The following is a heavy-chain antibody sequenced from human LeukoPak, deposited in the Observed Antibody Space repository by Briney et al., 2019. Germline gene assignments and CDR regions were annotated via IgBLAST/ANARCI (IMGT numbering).Heavy chain of an antibody. CDR3: AESPEEWGDAFDI. CDR1: AGSISSSSHY. J-gene: IGHJ3*02. CDR2: IYYTGNT. V-gene: IGHV4-39*07. Sequence: PSETLSLTCTVSAGSISSSSHYWGWIRQPPGKGLEWIGSIYYTGNTYYNPSLKSRVTISVDTSKNQFSLKLRSVTAADTAVYYCAESPEEWGDAFDIWGQGTMVTVSS. D-gene: IGHD2-8*01.